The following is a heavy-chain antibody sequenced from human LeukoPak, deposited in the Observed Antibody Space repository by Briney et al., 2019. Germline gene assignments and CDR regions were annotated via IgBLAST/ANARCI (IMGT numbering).Heavy chain of an antibody. Sequence: GGSLRLSCAASGFTFSTYSMNWVRQAPGKGLEWVSSISSSSSYIYYADSVKGRFTISRDNAKNSLCLRMNSLRAEDTAVYYCARSDIAAREYDFWGQGTLVTVSS. CDR1: GFTFSTYS. CDR2: ISSSSSYI. J-gene: IGHJ4*02. V-gene: IGHV3-21*01. CDR3: ARSDIAAREYDF. D-gene: IGHD6-13*01.